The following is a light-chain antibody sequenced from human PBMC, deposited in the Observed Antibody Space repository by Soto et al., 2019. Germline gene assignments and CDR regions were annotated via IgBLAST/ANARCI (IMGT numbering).Light chain of an antibody. Sequence: EMVLTQSPGTLSLSPGERATLSCRASQSVTSNYLAWYQQKPGQAPRLLVYAASSRATGIPDRFSGSGSGTDFTLTISRLEPEDFAMYYWQQYGNSAPNTFGQGTRLEIE. CDR3: QQYGNSAPNT. J-gene: IGKJ5*01. CDR1: QSVTSNY. CDR2: AAS. V-gene: IGKV3-20*01.